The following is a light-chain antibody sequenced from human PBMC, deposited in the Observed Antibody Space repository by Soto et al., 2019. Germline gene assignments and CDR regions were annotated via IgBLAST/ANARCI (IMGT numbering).Light chain of an antibody. CDR1: SSDVGGYFF. CDR3: CSYAGTYTWV. J-gene: IGLJ3*02. Sequence: QPVLTQPRSVSGSLRQSVTISCTGTSSDVGGYFFVSWYQHHPGKAPKLIIHDVSKRPSGVPDRFSGSKSGNTASLTISGLQAEDEADYYCCSYAGTYTWVFGGGTKVTVL. CDR2: DVS. V-gene: IGLV2-11*01.